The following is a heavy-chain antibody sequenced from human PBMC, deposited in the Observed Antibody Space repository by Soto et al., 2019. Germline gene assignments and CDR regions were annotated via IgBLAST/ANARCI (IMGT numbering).Heavy chain of an antibody. CDR3: ARGLMNYYGSGSYHNYYYYYGMDV. CDR1: GYTSTGYY. J-gene: IGHJ6*02. CDR2: INPNSGNT. V-gene: IGHV1-8*02. Sequence: ASVKVCCKASGYTSTGYYMHWVRQAPGQVLEWMGWINPNSGNTGYAQKFQGRVTMTRNTSISTAYMELSSLRSEDTAVYYCARGLMNYYGSGSYHNYYYYYGMDVWGQGTTVTVSS. D-gene: IGHD3-10*01.